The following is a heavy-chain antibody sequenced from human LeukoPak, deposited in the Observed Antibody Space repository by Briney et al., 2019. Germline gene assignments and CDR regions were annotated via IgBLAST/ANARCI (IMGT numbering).Heavy chain of an antibody. CDR3: ASGRVAVASSSLDY. CDR1: GFTFSSYA. V-gene: IGHV3-30*04. CDR2: ISYDGSNK. Sequence: GGSLRPSCAASGFTFSSYAMHWVCQAPGKGLEGVAVISYDGSNKYYADSVKGRFTISRDNSKNTLYLQMNSLRAEDTAVYYCASGRVAVASSSLDYWGQGTLVTVSS. J-gene: IGHJ4*02. D-gene: IGHD6-19*01.